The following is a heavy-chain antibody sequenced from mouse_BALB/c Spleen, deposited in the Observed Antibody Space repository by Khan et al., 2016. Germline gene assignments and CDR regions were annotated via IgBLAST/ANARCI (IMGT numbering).Heavy chain of an antibody. V-gene: IGHV4-1*02. D-gene: IGHD2-14*01. J-gene: IGHJ3*01. CDR2: INPDSSTI. CDR3: ARRVRYFLLAY. CDR1: GFDFSRYW. Sequence: EVQLVETGGGLVQPGGSLKLSCAASGFDFSRYWMSWFRQAPGKGLEWIGEINPDSSTINYTPSLKDKFIIYRDNDKNTLYLQMRKVRSEATTLYYCARRVRYFLLAYWGQGTLFTFS.